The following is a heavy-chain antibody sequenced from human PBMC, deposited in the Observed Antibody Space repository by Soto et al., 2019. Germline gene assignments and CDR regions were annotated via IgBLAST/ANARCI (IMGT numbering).Heavy chain of an antibody. D-gene: IGHD3-10*01. CDR2: IYYSGST. CDR3: ARSPPVSLGSGPFWY. Sequence: SETLSLTCTVSGGSISSYYWSWIRQPPGKGLEWVGYIYYSGSTNYNPSLKSRVTISVDTSKNQFSLKLSSVTAADTAVYYCARSPPVSLGSGPFWYWGQGTLVTVSS. V-gene: IGHV4-59*08. J-gene: IGHJ4*02. CDR1: GGSISSYY.